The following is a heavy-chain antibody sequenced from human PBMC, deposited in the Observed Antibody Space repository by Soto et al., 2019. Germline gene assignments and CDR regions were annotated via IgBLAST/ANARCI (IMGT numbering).Heavy chain of an antibody. CDR3: AKDFTLTGVCSIFDY. Sequence: GGSLRLSCAASGFTFSSYAMSWVRQAPGKGLEWVSAISGSGGSTYYADSVKGRFTISRDNSKNTLYLQMNSLRAEDTAVYYCAKDFTLTGVCSIFDYWGQGTLVTVSS. V-gene: IGHV3-23*01. J-gene: IGHJ4*02. CDR1: GFTFSSYA. D-gene: IGHD2-8*01. CDR2: ISGSGGST.